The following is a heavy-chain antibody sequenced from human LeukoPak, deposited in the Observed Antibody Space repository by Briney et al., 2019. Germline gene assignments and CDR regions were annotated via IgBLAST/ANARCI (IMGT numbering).Heavy chain of an antibody. V-gene: IGHV4-59*08. D-gene: IGHD1-26*01. Sequence: SETLSLTCTVSGGSINSYYWTWIRQAPGKGLECIGFIFYSGSTNYNPSLKSRVTISADTSKNQFSLKLSSVTAADTAVYYCARTRVPGSYSPKGPFDYWGQGTLVTVSS. CDR2: IFYSGST. J-gene: IGHJ4*02. CDR3: ARTRVPGSYSPKGPFDY. CDR1: GGSINSYY.